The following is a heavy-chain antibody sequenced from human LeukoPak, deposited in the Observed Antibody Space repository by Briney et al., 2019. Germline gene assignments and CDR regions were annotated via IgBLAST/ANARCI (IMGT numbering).Heavy chain of an antibody. CDR1: GFTFSSYS. CDR2: ISSSSSTI. J-gene: IGHJ3*02. Sequence: PGGSLRLSCAASGFTFSSYSMNWVRQAPGKGLEWVSYISSSSSTIYYADSVKGRFTISRDNAKNSLYLQMNSLRAEDTALYYCAKADIVVVPAAMKAFDIWGQGTMVPVSS. D-gene: IGHD2-2*01. V-gene: IGHV3-48*04. CDR3: AKADIVVVPAAMKAFDI.